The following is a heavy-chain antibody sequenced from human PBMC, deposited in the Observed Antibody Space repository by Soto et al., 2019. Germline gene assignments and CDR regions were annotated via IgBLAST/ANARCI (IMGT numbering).Heavy chain of an antibody. CDR1: GYTFTSYD. CDR3: AEEKGRCSDY. D-gene: IGHD2-15*01. J-gene: IGHJ4*02. CDR2: MKPNNGNN. Sequence: QVQLVQYGAEVKKPGASVKVSCKASGYTFTSYDINWVRQAAGQGLEWMGWMKPNNGNNDYAQKFQGRVTMTRNTSRSTANMERSSLRAEATPVYYGAEEKGRCSDYWGQGTLVTVSS. V-gene: IGHV1-8*01.